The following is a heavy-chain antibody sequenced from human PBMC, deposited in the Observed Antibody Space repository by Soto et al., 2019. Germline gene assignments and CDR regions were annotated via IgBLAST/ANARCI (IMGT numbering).Heavy chain of an antibody. Sequence: GRSLRLSCTALGFTHSAHDLSGIRQAPGKGLEWIGYSSNSGSFTRYADSVKGRFSISRDNAKKSLYLLINSLSGDDTAIYYCVKSGDNYNALDYWGQGTPVTVSS. D-gene: IGHD1-1*01. J-gene: IGHJ4*02. CDR2: SSNSGSFT. V-gene: IGHV3-11*06. CDR3: VKSGDNYNALDY. CDR1: GFTHSAHD.